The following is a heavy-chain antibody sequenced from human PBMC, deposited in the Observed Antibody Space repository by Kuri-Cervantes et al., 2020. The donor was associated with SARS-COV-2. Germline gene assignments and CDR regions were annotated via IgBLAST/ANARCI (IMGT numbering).Heavy chain of an antibody. Sequence: SQTLSLTCAVYGGSFSGYQWSWIRQTPGMGLEWIGQINDSGATKYNPSLKSRVIVSMDKSKNQFSLKLSSVTAADTAVYYCARLPALPWYFDYWGQGTLVTVSS. CDR2: INDSGAT. V-gene: IGHV4-34*01. CDR3: ARLPALPWYFDY. J-gene: IGHJ4*02. CDR1: GGSFSGYQ.